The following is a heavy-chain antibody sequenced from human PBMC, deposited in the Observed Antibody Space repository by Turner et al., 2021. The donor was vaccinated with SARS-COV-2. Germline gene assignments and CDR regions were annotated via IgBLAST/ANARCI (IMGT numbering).Heavy chain of an antibody. V-gene: IGHV4-39*01. CDR3: ARLMDTAMDYYGMDV. Sequence: QLQLQESGPGLVKPSETLSLTCTVSGGSISSSTSYWGWIRQPPGKGLEWIGNIYYSGSTYYYPSLKSRVTISVDTSKNQFSLKLSSVTAADTAVYYCARLMDTAMDYYGMDVWGQGTTVTVSS. D-gene: IGHD5-18*01. CDR1: GGSISSSTSY. J-gene: IGHJ6*02. CDR2: IYYSGST.